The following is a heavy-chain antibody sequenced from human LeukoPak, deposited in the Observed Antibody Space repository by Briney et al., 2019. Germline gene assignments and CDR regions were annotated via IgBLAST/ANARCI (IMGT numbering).Heavy chain of an antibody. J-gene: IGHJ4*02. CDR3: AKDPRYCSSTSCYKDY. CDR1: GFTLSGYW. D-gene: IGHD2-2*02. V-gene: IGHV3-7*03. CDR2: IKQDGSET. Sequence: GGSLRLSCAASGFTLSGYWMSWVRQTPEKGLEWVANIKQDGSETYYVDSVKGRFTISRDNARNSLYLQMNSLRAEDTAVYYCAKDPRYCSSTSCYKDYWGQGTLVTVSS.